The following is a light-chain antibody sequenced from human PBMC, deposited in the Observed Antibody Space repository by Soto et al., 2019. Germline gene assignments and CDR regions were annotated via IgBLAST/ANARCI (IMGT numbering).Light chain of an antibody. CDR2: WAS. Sequence: DIVMTQSPDSLAVSLGERATINCKSSQSVLYSSNNKNYLAWYQQKPGQPPKLLIYWASTRESGVPDRFSGSGSGTDFTLTISSLHAEDVAVYYCQQYYSTPLTFGQGTKLEIK. J-gene: IGKJ2*01. CDR3: QQYYSTPLT. CDR1: QSVLYSSNNKNY. V-gene: IGKV4-1*01.